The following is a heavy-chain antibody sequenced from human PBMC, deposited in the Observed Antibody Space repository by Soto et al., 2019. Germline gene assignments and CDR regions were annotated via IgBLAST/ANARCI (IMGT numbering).Heavy chain of an antibody. V-gene: IGHV1-18*01. CDR2: ISAYNGNT. CDR1: GYTFTSYG. J-gene: IGHJ3*02. Sequence: GASVKVSCKASGYTFTSYGMSWVRQAPGQGLEWMGWISAYNGNTNYAQKLQGRVTMTTDTSTSTAYMELRSLRSDDTAVYYCARANYYDSSGYSAIGAFDIWGQGTMVTVSS. CDR3: ARANYYDSSGYSAIGAFDI. D-gene: IGHD3-22*01.